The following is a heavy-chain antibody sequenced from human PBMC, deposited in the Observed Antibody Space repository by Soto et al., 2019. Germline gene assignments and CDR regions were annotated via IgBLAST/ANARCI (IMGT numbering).Heavy chain of an antibody. CDR1: GFMFTSSA. J-gene: IGHJ5*02. V-gene: IGHV1-58*01. CDR3: ARVVPGAEAWFGP. Sequence: GASVKVSCKTSGFMFTSSAVQWVRQARGQRLEWIGWLVVGSGNTHYAQHFQERVSMTTDTSTTTAYMELRSLRSDDTAVYYCARVVPGAEAWFGPWGQGTLVTVSS. CDR2: LVVGSGNT. D-gene: IGHD2-2*01.